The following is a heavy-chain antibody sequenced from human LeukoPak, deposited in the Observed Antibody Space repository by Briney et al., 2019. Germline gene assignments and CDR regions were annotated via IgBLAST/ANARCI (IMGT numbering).Heavy chain of an antibody. D-gene: IGHD2/OR15-2a*01. J-gene: IGHJ5*02. CDR3: ARVFFFNLDP. CDR2: ISPDNT. CDR1: GFTFSTNP. V-gene: IGHV3-23*01. Sequence: PGGSLRLSCAASGFTFSTNPMSWVRQAPGKGLEWVSAISPDNTYYADSVKGRLTISRDDSKNTVYLQMNSPRAEDTATYYCARVFFFNLDPWGPGTLVTVSS.